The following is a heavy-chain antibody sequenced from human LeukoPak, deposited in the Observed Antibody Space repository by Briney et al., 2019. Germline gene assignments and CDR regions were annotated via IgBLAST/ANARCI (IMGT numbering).Heavy chain of an antibody. CDR1: GGSISSNC. D-gene: IGHD4-17*01. CDR2: IFYTGET. Sequence: RPSETLSLTCTVPGGSISSNCWSRVRQPPGKALEWIGYIFYTGETNYNPSLKSRVSISLDTSKNQFSLKLSSVTAADTAVYYCARDTPTVTTNDYWGQGTLVTVSS. CDR3: ARDTPTVTTNDY. J-gene: IGHJ4*02. V-gene: IGHV4-59*12.